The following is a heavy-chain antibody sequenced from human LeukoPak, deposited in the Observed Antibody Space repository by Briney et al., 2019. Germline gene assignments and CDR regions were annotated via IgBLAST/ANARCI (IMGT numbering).Heavy chain of an antibody. V-gene: IGHV4-59*08. D-gene: IGHD3-16*02. CDR3: ARLTFGGVIAVFDY. CDR1: GGSINSYY. CDR2: IYYSGST. Sequence: SETLSLTCTVSGGSINSYYWSWIRQPPGKGLEWIGYIYYSGSTNYNPSLKSRVTISVDTSKNQFSLKLSSVTAADTAVYYCARLTFGGVIAVFDYWGQGTLVTVSS. J-gene: IGHJ4*02.